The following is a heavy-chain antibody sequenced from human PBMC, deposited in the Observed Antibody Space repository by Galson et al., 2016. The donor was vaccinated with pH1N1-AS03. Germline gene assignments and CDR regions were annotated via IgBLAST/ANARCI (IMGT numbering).Heavy chain of an antibody. CDR2: ISSSGKTI. CDR3: ARGEEKSGWYSGFVY. Sequence: SLRLSCAVSGFTFSDYYMSRFRQAPGEGLEWISYISSSGKTIHYADSVKGRFIISRDNVKNSLLLQMNRLRAEDTAVYYCARGEEKSGWYSGFVYWGQGTLAIVSS. J-gene: IGHJ4*02. CDR1: GFTFSDYY. V-gene: IGHV3-11*01. D-gene: IGHD6-19*01.